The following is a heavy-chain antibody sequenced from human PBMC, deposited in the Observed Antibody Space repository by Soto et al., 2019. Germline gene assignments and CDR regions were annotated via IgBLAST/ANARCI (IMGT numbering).Heavy chain of an antibody. V-gene: IGHV3-23*01. J-gene: IGHJ4*02. D-gene: IGHD6-19*01. Sequence: GGSLRLSCAASGFTFSSYAMSWVRQAPGKGLEWVSAISGSGGSTYYADSVKGRFTISRDNSKNTLYLQMNSLRAEDTAVYYCASSGWSLYYFDYWGQGTLVTVSS. CDR2: ISGSGGST. CDR1: GFTFSSYA. CDR3: ASSGWSLYYFDY.